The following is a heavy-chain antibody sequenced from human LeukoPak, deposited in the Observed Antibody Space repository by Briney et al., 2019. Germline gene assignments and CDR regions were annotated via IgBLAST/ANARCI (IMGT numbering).Heavy chain of an antibody. D-gene: IGHD3-10*01. CDR2: IWYDGSDK. CDR3: ASAPYGSGTFLDY. V-gene: IGHV3-33*01. J-gene: IGHJ4*02. CDR1: GFTFSSSG. Sequence: GRSLRLSCAASGFTFSSSGMHWVRQAPGKGLEWVAVIWYDGSDKYSADTVKGRFTISRDNSKNTLYLQMNSLRAEDTAVYYCASAPYGSGTFLDYWGQGTLVTVSS.